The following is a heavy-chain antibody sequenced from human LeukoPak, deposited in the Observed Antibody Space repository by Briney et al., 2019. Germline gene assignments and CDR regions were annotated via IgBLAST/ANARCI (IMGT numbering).Heavy chain of an antibody. Sequence: ASETLSLTCTVSGGSISSSSYYWSWIRQPPGKGLEWIGYIYYSGSTNYNPSLKSRVTISVDTSKNQFSLKLSSVTAADTAVYYCARETLGYYDSSGFNDAFDIWGQGTMVTVSS. CDR3: ARETLGYYDSSGFNDAFDI. CDR2: IYYSGST. D-gene: IGHD3-22*01. V-gene: IGHV4-61*01. J-gene: IGHJ3*02. CDR1: GGSISSSSYY.